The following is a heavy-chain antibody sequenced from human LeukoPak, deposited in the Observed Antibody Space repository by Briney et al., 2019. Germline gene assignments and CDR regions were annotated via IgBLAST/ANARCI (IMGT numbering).Heavy chain of an antibody. CDR1: GYTFTSYG. D-gene: IGHD2-2*01. CDR3: ARAYCSSTSCQPFDY. Sequence: ASVKVSCKASGYTFTSYGISWVRQAPGQGLEWMGGIIPIFGTANYAQKFQGRVTITTDESTSTAYMELSSLRSEDTAVYYCARAYCSSTSCQPFDYWGQGTLVTVYS. J-gene: IGHJ4*02. CDR2: IIPIFGTA. V-gene: IGHV1-69*05.